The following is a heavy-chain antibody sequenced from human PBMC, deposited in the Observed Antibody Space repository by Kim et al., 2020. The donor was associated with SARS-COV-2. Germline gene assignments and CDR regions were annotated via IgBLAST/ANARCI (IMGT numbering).Heavy chain of an antibody. Sequence: SETLSLTCTVSGGSVSSGSYYWSWIRQPPGKGLEWIGCSHHGGSIIDSPSLKSRGTISLETSENHVSLRLSSVTAADTGVYYCARFPFGDTKQNCDYCG. CDR1: GGSVSSGSYY. D-gene: IGHD3-10*01. V-gene: IGHV4-61*03. CDR3: ARFPFGDTKQNCDY. CDR2: SHHGGSI. J-gene: IGHJ4*01.